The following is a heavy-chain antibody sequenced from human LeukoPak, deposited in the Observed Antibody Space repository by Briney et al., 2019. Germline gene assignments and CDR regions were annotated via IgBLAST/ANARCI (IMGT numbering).Heavy chain of an antibody. CDR3: AREPRYCSGTNCYRGGYMDV. Sequence: GASVKVSCKASGYTFTSYYMHWVRQAPGQGLEWMGIINPSGGSTSYAQKFQGRVTMTRDMSTSTVYMELSSLRSEDTAVYYCAREPRYCSGTNCYRGGYMDVWGKGTTVTVSS. CDR1: GYTFTSYY. J-gene: IGHJ6*03. CDR2: INPSGGST. D-gene: IGHD2-15*01. V-gene: IGHV1-46*01.